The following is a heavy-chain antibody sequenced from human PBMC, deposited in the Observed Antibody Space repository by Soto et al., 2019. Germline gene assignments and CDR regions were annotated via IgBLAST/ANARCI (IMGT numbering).Heavy chain of an antibody. Sequence: GGSLRLSCVGSGFTFSYYEMNWVRQAPGKGLERVAFISHTDRLTHYPDSVKGRFTISRDNAKNSLYLHMTSLRVEDTAVYYCARDTGRASADLWGQGTLVTVSS. CDR2: ISHTDRLT. CDR1: GFTFSYYE. CDR3: ARDTGRASADL. D-gene: IGHD6-13*01. J-gene: IGHJ5*02. V-gene: IGHV3-48*03.